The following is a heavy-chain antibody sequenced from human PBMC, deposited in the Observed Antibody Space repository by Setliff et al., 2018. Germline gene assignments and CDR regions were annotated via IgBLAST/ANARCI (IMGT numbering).Heavy chain of an antibody. CDR2: ISGNGGST. J-gene: IGHJ4*02. CDR3: AKRGHYSSSDGLSFDF. D-gene: IGHD6-6*01. CDR1: EFTFSTFA. Sequence: PGGSLRLSCAASEFTFSTFAMNWVRQAPGKGLEWVSAISGNGGSTYYTDSVKGRFTISRDNSKNILFLQMNSLRAEDTAVYYCAKRGHYSSSDGLSFDFWGQGTQVTVSS. V-gene: IGHV3-23*01.